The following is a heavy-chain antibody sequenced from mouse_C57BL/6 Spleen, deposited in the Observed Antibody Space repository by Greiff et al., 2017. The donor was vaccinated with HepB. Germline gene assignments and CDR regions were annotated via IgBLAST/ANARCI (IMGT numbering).Heavy chain of an antibody. J-gene: IGHJ4*01. CDR1: GYSITSGYD. CDR3: ARGGDGYYVDAMDY. Sequence: DVKLQESGPGMVKPSQSLSLTCTVTGYSITSGYDWHWIRHFPGNKLEWMGYISYSGSTNYNPSLKSRISITHDTSKNHFFLKLNSVTTEDTATYYCARGGDGYYVDAMDYWGQGTSVTVSS. V-gene: IGHV3-1*01. D-gene: IGHD2-3*01. CDR2: ISYSGST.